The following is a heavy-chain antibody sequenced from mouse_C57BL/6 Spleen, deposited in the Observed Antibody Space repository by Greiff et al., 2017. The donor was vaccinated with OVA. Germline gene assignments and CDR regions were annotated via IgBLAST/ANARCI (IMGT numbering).Heavy chain of an antibody. D-gene: IGHD3-2*02. Sequence: EVQLQQSGAELVKPGASVKLSCTASGFNITDYYMHWVKQRTEQGLEWIGRIDPEDGETKYAPKFQGKATITADTSSNTAYMQLSSLTSEDTAVYYCARGGGEQLKDYWGQGTTRTVSS. CDR2: IDPEDGET. V-gene: IGHV14-2*01. J-gene: IGHJ2*01. CDR3: ARGGGEQLKDY. CDR1: GFNITDYY.